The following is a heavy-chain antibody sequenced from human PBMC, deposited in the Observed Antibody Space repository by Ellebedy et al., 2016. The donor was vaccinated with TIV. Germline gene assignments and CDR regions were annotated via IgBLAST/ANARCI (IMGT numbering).Heavy chain of an antibody. CDR1: GFTFSNYA. V-gene: IGHV3-30-3*01. CDR3: AREIDSPDAYCSGESCYPDY. D-gene: IGHD2-15*01. CDR2: ISYDGSNS. J-gene: IGHJ4*02. Sequence: GESLKISCVASGFTFSNYAMHWVRQAPGKGLEWVAVISYDGSNSHYADSVQVRFTISRDNSKNTQYLQMNSLRAEDTAVYYCAREIDSPDAYCSGESCYPDYWGQGTLVTVSS.